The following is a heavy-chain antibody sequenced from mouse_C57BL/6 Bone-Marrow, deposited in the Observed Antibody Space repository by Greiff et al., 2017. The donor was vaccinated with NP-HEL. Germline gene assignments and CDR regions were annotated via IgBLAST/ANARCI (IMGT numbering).Heavy chain of an antibody. V-gene: IGHV5-4*01. CDR3: ARGYGSSYWFAY. J-gene: IGHJ3*01. Sequence: EVHLVESGGGLVKPGGSLKLSCAASGFTFSSYAMSWVRQTPEKRLEWVATISDGGSYTYYPDNVKGRFTISRDNAKNNLYLQMSHLKSEDTAMYYCARGYGSSYWFAYWGQGTLVTVSA. D-gene: IGHD1-1*01. CDR2: ISDGGSYT. CDR1: GFTFSSYA.